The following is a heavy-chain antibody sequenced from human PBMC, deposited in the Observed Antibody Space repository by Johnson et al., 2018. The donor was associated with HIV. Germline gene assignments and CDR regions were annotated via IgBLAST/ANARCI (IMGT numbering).Heavy chain of an antibody. CDR3: ASRLSYGSGSHRGDAFDI. Sequence: VQLVESGGGLVQTGGSLRLSCAASEFAFSSYDMHWVRQAPGKGLEWVSSIWTAGDTSYSGSVKGRFTISRENARNSLYLQMNSLRAEDTAVYYCASRLSYGSGSHRGDAFDIWGQGTMVTVSS. CDR2: IWTAGDT. V-gene: IGHV3-13*01. J-gene: IGHJ3*02. CDR1: EFAFSSYD. D-gene: IGHD3-10*01.